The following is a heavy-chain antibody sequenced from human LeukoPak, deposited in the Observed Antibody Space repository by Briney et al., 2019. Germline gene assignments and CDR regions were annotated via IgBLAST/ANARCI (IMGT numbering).Heavy chain of an antibody. D-gene: IGHD2-2*01. V-gene: IGHV3-21*01. J-gene: IGHJ4*02. CDR1: GFTFSSNS. CDR3: ARDPGVVPAV. CDR2: ISSSSSYI. Sequence: GGSLRLSCAASGFTFSSNSMNWVRQAPGKGLEWVSSISSSSSYIYYADSVKGRFTISRDNAKNSLYLQMNSLRAEDTAVYYCARDPGVVPAVWGQGTLVTVSS.